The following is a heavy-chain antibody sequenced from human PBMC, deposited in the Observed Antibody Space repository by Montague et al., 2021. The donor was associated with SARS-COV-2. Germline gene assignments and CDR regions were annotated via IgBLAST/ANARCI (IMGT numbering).Heavy chain of an antibody. CDR1: GFTFSSYA. J-gene: IGHJ4*02. CDR3: ARDRGEYSGSPHYYFDY. Sequence: SLRLSCAASGFTFSSYAFHWVRQAPGKGLDWVAVIPYDGTDKYYADSVKGRFTISRDNSKNTLYLQMNSLRPDDTAMYYCARDRGEYSGSPHYYFDYWGQGTLVTVSS. CDR2: IPYDGTDK. V-gene: IGHV3-30-3*01. D-gene: IGHD1-26*01.